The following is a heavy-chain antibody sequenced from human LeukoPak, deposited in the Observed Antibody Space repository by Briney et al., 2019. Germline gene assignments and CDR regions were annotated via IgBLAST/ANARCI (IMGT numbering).Heavy chain of an antibody. D-gene: IGHD5-24*01. J-gene: IGHJ4*02. V-gene: IGHV4-38-2*02. CDR2: INHSGST. Sequence: SETLSLTCTVSGYSISSGYYWGWIRQPPGKGLEWIGEINHSGSTNYNPSLKSRVTISVDTSKNQFSLKLSSVTAADTAVYYCAGRDGYYWGQGTLVTVSS. CDR3: AGRDGYY. CDR1: GYSISSGYY.